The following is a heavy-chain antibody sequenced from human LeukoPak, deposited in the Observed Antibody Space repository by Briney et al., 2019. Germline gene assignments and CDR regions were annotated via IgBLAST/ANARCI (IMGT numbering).Heavy chain of an antibody. J-gene: IGHJ4*02. CDR1: GYSISTGYY. Sequence: SETLSLTCTVSGYSISTGYYWGWIRQPPGKGLEWIGSIYHSGSTYYNPSLKSRVTISVDTSKNQFSLKLSSVTAADTAVYYCARDQRGYSQYFDYWGQGTLVTVSS. D-gene: IGHD5-18*01. CDR2: IYHSGST. V-gene: IGHV4-38-2*02. CDR3: ARDQRGYSQYFDY.